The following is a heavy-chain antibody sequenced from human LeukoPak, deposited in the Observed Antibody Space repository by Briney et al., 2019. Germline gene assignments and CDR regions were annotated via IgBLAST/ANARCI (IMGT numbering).Heavy chain of an antibody. V-gene: IGHV1-2*02. D-gene: IGHD4-17*01. CDR1: GYTFTGYY. CDR2: INPNSGGT. CDR3: AQDYVTVTKFFPDAFDI. Sequence: GASVKVSCKASGYTFTGYYMHWVRLAPGQGLEWMGWINPNSGGTNYAQKFQGRVTMTRDTSISTAYMELSRLRSDDTAVYYCAQDYVTVTKFFPDAFDIWGQGTMVTVSS. J-gene: IGHJ3*02.